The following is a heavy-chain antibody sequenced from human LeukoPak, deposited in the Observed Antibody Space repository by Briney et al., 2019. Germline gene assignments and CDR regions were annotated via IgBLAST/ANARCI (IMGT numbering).Heavy chain of an antibody. CDR3: ARVSSGEQWLAFDY. CDR1: GFTFSNYW. J-gene: IGHJ4*02. D-gene: IGHD6-19*01. CDR2: IKDDGSIT. V-gene: IGHV3-74*01. Sequence: GGSLRLSCAASGFTFSNYWMHWVRHVPGKGLVWVSRIKDDGSITDYADSVRGRFTISRDNAKNTLYLQMNSLRAEDTAVYYCARVSSGEQWLAFDYWGQGTLVTVFS.